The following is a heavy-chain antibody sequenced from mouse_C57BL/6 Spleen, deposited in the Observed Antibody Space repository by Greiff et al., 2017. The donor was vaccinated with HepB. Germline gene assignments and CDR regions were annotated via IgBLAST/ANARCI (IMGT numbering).Heavy chain of an antibody. CDR1: GFTFSDYG. Sequence: EVHLVESGGGLVKPGGSLKLSCAASGFTFSDYGMHWVRQAPEKGLEWVAYISSGSSTIYYADTVKGRFTISRDNAKNTLFLQMTSLRSEDTAMYYCARTVPNWYFDVWGTGTTVTVSS. CDR2: ISSGSSTI. J-gene: IGHJ1*03. CDR3: ARTVPNWYFDV. D-gene: IGHD1-1*01. V-gene: IGHV5-17*01.